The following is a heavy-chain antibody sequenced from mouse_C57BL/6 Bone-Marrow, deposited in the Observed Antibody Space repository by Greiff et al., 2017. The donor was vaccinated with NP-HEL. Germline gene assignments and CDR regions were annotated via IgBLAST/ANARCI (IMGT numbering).Heavy chain of an antibody. CDR2: INPNNGGT. CDR1: GYTFTDYY. D-gene: IGHD2-3*01. J-gene: IGHJ1*03. CDR3: ARDGYYPSWYFDV. V-gene: IGHV1-26*01. Sequence: VQLQQSGPELVKPGASVKISCKASGYTFTDYYMNWVKQSHGKSLEWIGDINPNNGGTSYNQKFKGKATLTVDKSSSTAYMELRSLTSEDSAVYYCARDGYYPSWYFDVWGTGTTVTVSS.